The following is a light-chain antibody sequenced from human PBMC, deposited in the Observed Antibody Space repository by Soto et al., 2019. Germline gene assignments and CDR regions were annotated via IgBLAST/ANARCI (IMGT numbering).Light chain of an antibody. V-gene: IGKV3-15*01. CDR1: QSISDT. Sequence: EIVMTQSPATLSVSPGGRATLSCRASQSISDTLAWYQQKPGQAPRLLIYSASRRATGFPGRFSGSGSGTDFTLTISGLEPDDFALYFCQQYERPPFAFGQGTKVDIK. J-gene: IGKJ2*01. CDR3: QQYERPPFA. CDR2: SAS.